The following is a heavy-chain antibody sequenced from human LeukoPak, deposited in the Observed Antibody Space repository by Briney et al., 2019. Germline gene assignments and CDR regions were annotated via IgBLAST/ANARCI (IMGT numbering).Heavy chain of an antibody. V-gene: IGHV4-34*01. CDR2: INHSGST. D-gene: IGHD3-3*01. J-gene: IGHJ4*02. CDR3: ARGRGSYYDFWSGHHGYYFDY. CDR1: GGSFSGYY. Sequence: IPSETLSLTCAVYGGSFSGYYWSWIRQPPGKGLEWIGEINHSGSTNYNPSLKSRVTMSVDTSKNQFSLKLSSVTAADTAVYYCARGRGSYYDFWSGHHGYYFDYWGQGTLVTVSS.